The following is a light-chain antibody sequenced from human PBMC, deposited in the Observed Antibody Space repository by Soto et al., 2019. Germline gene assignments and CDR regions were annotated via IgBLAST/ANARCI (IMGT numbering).Light chain of an antibody. J-gene: IGKJ1*01. CDR3: QRSYGSPPWT. CDR2: GAS. Sequence: DIQMTQSPSSLSASVGEGVTITCRASQTISIFLNWYQQKPGKAPKLLIYGASTLQGGVPSRFSGSGSGTDFTLTISRLQPEDFATYYCQRSYGSPPWTFGQGTKVDIK. V-gene: IGKV1-39*01. CDR1: QTISIF.